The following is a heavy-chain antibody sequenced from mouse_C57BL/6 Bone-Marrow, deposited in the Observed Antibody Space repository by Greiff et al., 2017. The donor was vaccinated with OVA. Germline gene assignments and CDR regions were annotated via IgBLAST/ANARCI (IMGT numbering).Heavy chain of an antibody. CDR2: ISSGGSYT. CDR1: GFTFSSYG. Sequence: EVKLMESGGDLVKPGGSLKLSCAASGFTFSSYGMSWVRQTPDKRLEWVATISSGGSYTYYPDSVKGRFTISRDNAKNTLYLQMSSLKSEDTAMYYCARRRKAMDYWGQGTSVTVSS. V-gene: IGHV5-6*02. J-gene: IGHJ4*01. CDR3: ARRRKAMDY.